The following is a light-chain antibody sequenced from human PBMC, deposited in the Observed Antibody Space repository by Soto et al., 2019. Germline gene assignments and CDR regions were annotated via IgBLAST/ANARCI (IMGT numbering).Light chain of an antibody. CDR2: TNN. CDR1: SSNIGSNT. CDR3: TAWDDSLNGYV. V-gene: IGLV1-44*01. Sequence: QSVLTQPPSASGTPGPRVTISCSGSSSNIGSNTVNWYQQIPGTAPKVLIYTNNQRPSGVPDRFSGSKSGTSASLAISGLKSEDEADYYCTAWDDSLNGYVFGTGTKVTVL. J-gene: IGLJ1*01.